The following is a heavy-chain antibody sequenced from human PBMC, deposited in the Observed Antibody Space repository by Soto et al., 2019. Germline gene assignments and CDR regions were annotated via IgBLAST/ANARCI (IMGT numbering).Heavy chain of an antibody. CDR1: GYTFTSYW. CDR2: IYPGDSDT. D-gene: IGHD3-10*01. J-gene: IGHJ6*02. V-gene: IGHV5-51*01. CDR3: AGGGVRGVITRTRDYYGMDV. Sequence: ASVKVSCKASGYTFTSYWIGWVRQMPGKGLECMGIIYPGDSDTRYSPSFQGQVTISADKSISTAYLQWSSLKASDTAMYYCAGGGVRGVITRTRDYYGMDVWGQGTTVTVSS.